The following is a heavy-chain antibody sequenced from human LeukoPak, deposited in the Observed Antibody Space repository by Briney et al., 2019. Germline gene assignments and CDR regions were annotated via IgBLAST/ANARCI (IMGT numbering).Heavy chain of an antibody. Sequence: GGSLRLSCAASGFTFSSYSMNWVRQAPGKGLEWVSSISSSSSYIYYADSVKGRFTISRDNSKNTLYLQMNSLRGEDTAVYSCARESLGLDYWGQGTLVTVSS. CDR2: ISSSSSYI. CDR3: ARESLGLDY. V-gene: IGHV3-21*01. D-gene: IGHD6-13*01. J-gene: IGHJ4*02. CDR1: GFTFSSYS.